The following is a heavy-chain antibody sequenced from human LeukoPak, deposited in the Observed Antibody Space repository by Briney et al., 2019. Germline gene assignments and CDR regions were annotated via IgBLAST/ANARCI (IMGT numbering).Heavy chain of an antibody. J-gene: IGHJ4*02. CDR3: ARDLLRYFDWRGRDFDY. V-gene: IGHV4-39*06. CDR2: IYYSGST. CDR1: GGSISSSSYY. Sequence: SETLSLTCTVSGGSISSSSYYWGWIRQPPGKGLEWIGSIYYSGSTYYNPSLKSRVTISVDTSKNQFPLKLSSVTAADTAVYYCARDLLRYFDWRGRDFDYWGQGTLVTVSS. D-gene: IGHD3-9*01.